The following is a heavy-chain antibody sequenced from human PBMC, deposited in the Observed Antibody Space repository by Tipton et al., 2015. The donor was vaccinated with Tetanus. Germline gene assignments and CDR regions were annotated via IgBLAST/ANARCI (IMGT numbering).Heavy chain of an antibody. CDR3: ARGVPYSTTMGSDWFDP. D-gene: IGHD2-2*01. CDR2: VIYYGTS. Sequence: TLSLTCTVSGVSVRSYYWSWIRQSPDKGLEWLGDVIYYGTSYYNPSLNSRVKISLDTSMKQVSPTLTSVTAADTARYYCARGVPYSTTMGSDWFDPWGQGTLVTVSS. V-gene: IGHV4-34*01. CDR1: GVSVRSYY. J-gene: IGHJ5*02.